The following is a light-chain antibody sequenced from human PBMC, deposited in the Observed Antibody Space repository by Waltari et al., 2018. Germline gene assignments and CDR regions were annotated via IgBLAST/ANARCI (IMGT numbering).Light chain of an antibody. CDR1: GSNIGTTF. CDR2: RSA. CDR3: AAWDDSLSAVV. Sequence: QSALTQPPAASGTPGQRLIISCSGSGSNIGTTFVYLYQQFPGTAPKLLIYRSAQRASGVPDRFSGSKSGSSASLAISGLQSEDESLYYCAAWDDSLSAVVFGGGTQVTVL. V-gene: IGLV1-47*01. J-gene: IGLJ7*01.